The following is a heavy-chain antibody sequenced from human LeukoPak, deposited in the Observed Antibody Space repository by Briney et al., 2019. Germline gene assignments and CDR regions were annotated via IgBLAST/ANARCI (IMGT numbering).Heavy chain of an antibody. CDR2: INHSGST. CDR1: GGSFSGYY. Sequence: SETLSLTCAVYGGSFSGYYWNWIRQPPGKGLEWVGEINHSGSTNYNPSLKSRVTISVDTSKNQFSLKLSSVTAADTAVYYCARGIYYGSGSYYNFPRFDYWGQGTLVTVSS. D-gene: IGHD3-10*01. V-gene: IGHV4-34*01. J-gene: IGHJ4*02. CDR3: ARGIYYGSGSYYNFPRFDY.